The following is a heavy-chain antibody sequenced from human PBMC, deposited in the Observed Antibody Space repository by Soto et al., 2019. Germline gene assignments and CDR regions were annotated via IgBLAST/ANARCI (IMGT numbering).Heavy chain of an antibody. CDR3: AREPATATPNWFDP. V-gene: IGHV3-21*01. J-gene: IGHJ5*02. Sequence: PGGSLRLSCAASGFTFSSYSMNWVRQAPGKGLEWVSSISSSSSYIYYADSVKGRFTISRDNAKNSLYLQMNSLRAEDTAVYYCAREPATATPNWFDPWGQGTLVTVSS. D-gene: IGHD2-15*01. CDR2: ISSSSSYI. CDR1: GFTFSSYS.